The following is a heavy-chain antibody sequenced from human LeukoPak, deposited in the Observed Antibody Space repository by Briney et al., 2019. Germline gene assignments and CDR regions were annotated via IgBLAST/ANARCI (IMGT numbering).Heavy chain of an antibody. D-gene: IGHD3-9*01. CDR3: ARRLLTGYYEF. J-gene: IGHJ4*02. CDR2: FYSGDTT. Sequence: PGGSLRLSCAASGFTVSSTYMSWVRQAPGKGLEWVPVFYSGDTTYYANSVKGRFTISRDSSKNMLYLQMNSLRAEDTAVYYCARRLLTGYYEFWGQGTLVTVSS. CDR1: GFTVSSTY. V-gene: IGHV3-66*01.